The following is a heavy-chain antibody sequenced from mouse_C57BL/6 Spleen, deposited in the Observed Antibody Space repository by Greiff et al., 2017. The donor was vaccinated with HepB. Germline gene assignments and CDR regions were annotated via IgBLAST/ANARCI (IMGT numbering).Heavy chain of an antibody. Sequence: QVQLQQSGAELMKPGASVKLSCKATGYTFTGYWIEWVKQRPGHGLEWIGEILPGSGSTKYNEKFKGKATFTADTSSKTTYKQLRSLTTEDSAIYYSARCDDDGHYGRAMDYWGQGTSVTVSS. V-gene: IGHV1-9*01. CDR1: GYTFTGYW. CDR3: ARCDDDGHYGRAMDY. J-gene: IGHJ4*01. CDR2: ILPGSGST. D-gene: IGHD2-3*01.